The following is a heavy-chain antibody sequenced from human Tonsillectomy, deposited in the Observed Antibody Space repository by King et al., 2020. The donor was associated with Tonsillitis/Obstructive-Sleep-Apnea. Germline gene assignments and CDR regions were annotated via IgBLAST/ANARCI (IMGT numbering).Heavy chain of an antibody. Sequence: VTLKESGPALVKPPQTLTLTCTLSGFSLSTSGMCVSWIRQPPGKALEWLARIDWDDDKYYSTSLKTRLTISKDTSKNQVVLTMTSMDPVDTATYYCARTVRGGTDYSLDYWGQGTLVTVSS. CDR2: IDWDDDK. CDR1: GFSLSTSGMC. D-gene: IGHD3-9*01. V-gene: IGHV2-70*11. CDR3: ARTVRGGTDYSLDY. J-gene: IGHJ4*02.